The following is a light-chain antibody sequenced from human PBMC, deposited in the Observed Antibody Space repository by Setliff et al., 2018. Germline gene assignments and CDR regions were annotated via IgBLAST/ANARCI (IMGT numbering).Light chain of an antibody. Sequence: QSALTQPRSVSGSPGQSVTISCAGTSSDVGSYNYISWYQQHPDRAPKLIISDVNKRPSGVPDRFSGSKSGNTASLTISGLQAEDDGDYYCCSYAGSCSHNYVCGSGTKVTVL. CDR3: CSYAGSCSHNYV. CDR1: SSDVGSYNY. J-gene: IGLJ1*01. CDR2: DVN. V-gene: IGLV2-11*01.